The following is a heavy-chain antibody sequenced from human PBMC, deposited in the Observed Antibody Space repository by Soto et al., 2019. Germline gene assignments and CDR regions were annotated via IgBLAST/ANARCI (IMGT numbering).Heavy chain of an antibody. CDR1: GGTFSSYA. D-gene: IGHD2-2*02. CDR2: IIPIFGTA. CDR3: ARNGIVVPAAILVYYYYGMDV. Sequence: GASVKVSCKSPGGTFSSYAISWVRQAPGQGLEWMGGIIPIFGTANYAQKFQGRVTITADESTSTAYMELSSLRSEDTAVYYCARNGIVVPAAILVYYYYGMDVWGQGTTVTVSS. J-gene: IGHJ6*02. V-gene: IGHV1-69*13.